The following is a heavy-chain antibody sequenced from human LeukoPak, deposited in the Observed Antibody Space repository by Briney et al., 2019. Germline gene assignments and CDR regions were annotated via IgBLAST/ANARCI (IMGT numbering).Heavy chain of an antibody. CDR3: AKSIHTSSWDAFDI. D-gene: IGHD6-13*01. V-gene: IGHV3-30*02. J-gene: IGHJ3*02. CDR2: IRYDGSNK. Sequence: GGSLRLPCAASGFTFTSYGMHWVRQAPGKGLEWVAFIRYDGSNKKYADSVKGRFTISRDNSKSTLYLQMNSLRAEDTAVYYCAKSIHTSSWDAFDIWGQGTMVTVSS. CDR1: GFTFTSYG.